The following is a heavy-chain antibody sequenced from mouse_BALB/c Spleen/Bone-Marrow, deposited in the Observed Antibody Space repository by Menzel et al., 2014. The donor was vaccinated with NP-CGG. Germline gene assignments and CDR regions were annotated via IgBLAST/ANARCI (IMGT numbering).Heavy chain of an antibody. Sequence: EVQLQQSGPELVKPGAPVKISCKASGYPFPDYNMHWVKQSHGKSLEWIGYIYPHTSDTGYNQKFRNKATLTVDISSSTAYMVHRSLTSEYSAVYYCVRAPPITSVVTRDYWGQGTTLTVSS. J-gene: IGHJ2*01. CDR2: IYPHTSDT. CDR3: VRAPPITSVVTRDY. V-gene: IGHV1S29*02. D-gene: IGHD1-1*01. CDR1: GYPFPDYN.